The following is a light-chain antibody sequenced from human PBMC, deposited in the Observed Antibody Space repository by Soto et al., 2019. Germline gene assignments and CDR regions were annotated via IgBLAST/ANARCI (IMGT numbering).Light chain of an antibody. Sequence: EILLTQYPGTMSLSPGERATLSCRASQSVSSNYLAWYQQKPGQAPRLLIYGASSRATGIPDRFSGSGSGTDFTLTISRLEPEDFAVYYCQRYGTSPLAFGGGTKVEIK. CDR1: QSVSSNY. CDR3: QRYGTSPLA. CDR2: GAS. J-gene: IGKJ4*01. V-gene: IGKV3-20*01.